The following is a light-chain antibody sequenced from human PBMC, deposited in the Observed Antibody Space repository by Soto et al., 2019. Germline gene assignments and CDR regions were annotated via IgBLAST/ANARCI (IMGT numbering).Light chain of an antibody. CDR3: SSYTSSSTLYV. J-gene: IGLJ1*01. V-gene: IGLV2-14*01. Sequence: QSALTQPASVSGSPGQSITISCTGTSSDVGDNNYVSWYQQHPGKAPKLMIYDVTHRPSGISNRFSGSKSGNTASLTISGLQAEDEADYYCSSYTSSSTLYVFGTGIKVTFL. CDR1: SSDVGDNNY. CDR2: DVT.